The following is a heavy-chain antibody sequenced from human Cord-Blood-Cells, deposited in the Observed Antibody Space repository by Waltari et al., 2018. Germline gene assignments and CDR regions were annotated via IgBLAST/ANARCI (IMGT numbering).Heavy chain of an antibody. CDR1: GYIFTGYY. Sequence: QVQLVQSGAEVKKPGASVKVSCKASGYIFTGYYMPWVRQAPGQGLEWMGRINPNSCGKNYAQKFQGWVTMTRDTSISTAYMELSRLRSDDTAVYYCARSGDCSSTSCYAAFDIWGQGTMVTVSS. CDR2: INPNSCGK. V-gene: IGHV1-2*04. J-gene: IGHJ3*02. D-gene: IGHD2-2*01. CDR3: ARSGDCSSTSCYAAFDI.